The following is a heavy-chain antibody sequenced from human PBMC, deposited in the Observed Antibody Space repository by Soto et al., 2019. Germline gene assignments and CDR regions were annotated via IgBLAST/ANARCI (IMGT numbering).Heavy chain of an antibody. CDR2: INPNSGGR. J-gene: IGHJ6*02. Sequence: QVQLVQSGAEVKKPGASVKVSCKASGFTFSAYYIYWVRQAPGQGLEWIGWINPNSGGRNNAQKFQGRVTMARETYTSTVYMELRALISDDTAVYYCARSLLDEYSSSWRSAYYGMDVWGQGTTVTVSS. V-gene: IGHV1-2*02. D-gene: IGHD6-13*01. CDR3: ARSLLDEYSSSWRSAYYGMDV. CDR1: GFTFSAYY.